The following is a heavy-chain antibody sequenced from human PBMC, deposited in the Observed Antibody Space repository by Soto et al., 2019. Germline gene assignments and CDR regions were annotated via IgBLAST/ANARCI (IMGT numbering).Heavy chain of an antibody. D-gene: IGHD3-10*01. Sequence: QITLRESGPALVRPTQTLTLTCTFSGFSLSSNGVGVGWIRHPPGQALEWLALIYWDDDHRYSPSLKTRLTITKDTSKNQVVLTMTKLDPVDTATYYCAREMYYSTYFDSWGQGTLVTVSS. V-gene: IGHV2-5*02. CDR3: AREMYYSTYFDS. CDR2: IYWDDDH. J-gene: IGHJ4*02. CDR1: GFSLSSNGVG.